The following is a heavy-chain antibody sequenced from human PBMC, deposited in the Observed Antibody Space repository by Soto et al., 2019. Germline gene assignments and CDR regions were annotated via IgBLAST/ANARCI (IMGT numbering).Heavy chain of an antibody. D-gene: IGHD3-3*01. V-gene: IGHV1-18*01. J-gene: IGHJ5*02. CDR1: GYTFTSYG. CDR2: ISAYNGNT. CDR3: ARDYDFWSAVRAPDP. Sequence: GASVKVSCKASGYTFTSYGISWVRQAPGQGLEWMGWISAYNGNTNYAQKLQGRVTMTTDTSTSTAYMELRSLRSDDTAVYYCARDYDFWSAVRAPDPWGQGTLVTVSS.